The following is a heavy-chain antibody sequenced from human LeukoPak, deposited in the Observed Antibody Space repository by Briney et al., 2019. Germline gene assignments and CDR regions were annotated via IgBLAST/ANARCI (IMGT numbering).Heavy chain of an antibody. D-gene: IGHD4-17*01. J-gene: IGHJ6*03. V-gene: IGHV1-46*01. CDR2: INPSGGST. CDR3: ARDAPNGDYEDYYYYYMDV. CDR1: GYTFTSYY. Sequence: ASVKVSCKASGYTFTSYYMHWVRQAPGQGREWMGIINPSGGSTSYAQKFQGRVTMTRDMSTSTVYMELSSLRSEDTAVYYCARDAPNGDYEDYYYYYMDVWGKGTTVTISS.